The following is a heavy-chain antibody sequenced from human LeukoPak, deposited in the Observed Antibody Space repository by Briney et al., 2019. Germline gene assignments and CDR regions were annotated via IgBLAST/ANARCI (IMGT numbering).Heavy chain of an antibody. V-gene: IGHV3-21*06. CDR1: GFTFSDYD. CDR3: GRAFPPLRTSSAGDL. Sequence: PGGSLRLSCSASGFTFSDYDMNWIRQAPGKGLEWISAISGRSGHTYYGDSVKGRFSISRDNAKNLLYLQMNGLGAEDTAVYYCGRAFPPLRTSSAGDLWGQGTLVTVSS. D-gene: IGHD3-16*01. J-gene: IGHJ4*02. CDR2: ISGRSGHT.